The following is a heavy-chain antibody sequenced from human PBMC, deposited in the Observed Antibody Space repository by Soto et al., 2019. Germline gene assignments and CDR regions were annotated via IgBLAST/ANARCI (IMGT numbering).Heavy chain of an antibody. CDR2: INPSGGST. Sequence: ASVKVSCKASGYTFTSYYMHWVRQAPGQGLEWMGIINPSGGSTSYAQKFQGRVTMTRDTSTSTVYMELSSLRSEDTAVYYCARDQGDSSSWRENWFDPWGQGTLVTVSS. CDR3: ARDQGDSSSWRENWFDP. V-gene: IGHV1-46*01. CDR1: GYTFTSYY. J-gene: IGHJ5*02. D-gene: IGHD6-13*01.